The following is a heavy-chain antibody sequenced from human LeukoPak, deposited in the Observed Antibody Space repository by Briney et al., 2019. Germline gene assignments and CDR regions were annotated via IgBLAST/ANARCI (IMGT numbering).Heavy chain of an antibody. Sequence: YGPALVKPTQALTLTCTFSGFSLSTSGVGVSWIRQPPGKALEWLALIYWNDDKRYSPSLKSGLTITKDTSKNQAVLTMTNMDPVDTAAYYCAQSSYYDFWSGYYEVWFDPWGQGTLVTVSS. D-gene: IGHD3-3*01. CDR1: GFSLSTSGVG. CDR3: AQSSYYDFWSGYYEVWFDP. V-gene: IGHV2-5*01. CDR2: IYWNDDK. J-gene: IGHJ5*02.